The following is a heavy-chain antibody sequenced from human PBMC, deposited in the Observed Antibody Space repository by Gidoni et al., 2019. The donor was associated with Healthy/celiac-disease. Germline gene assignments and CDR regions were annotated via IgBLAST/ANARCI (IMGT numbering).Heavy chain of an antibody. J-gene: IGHJ3*02. V-gene: IGHV1-69*01. D-gene: IGHD3-3*01. CDR2: ILPICGTA. Sequence: QVQPVQSVAEVKKPGSSVKVSCKASGGTFSTYPISWVRQAPGQGLGWMGGILPICGTASSAQKFQGRVTLTADESTSTAYMELSSLRSEDRAVYYWAREKYYDFWSGYYLDAFDIWGQGTMVTVSS. CDR1: GGTFSTYP. CDR3: AREKYYDFWSGYYLDAFDI.